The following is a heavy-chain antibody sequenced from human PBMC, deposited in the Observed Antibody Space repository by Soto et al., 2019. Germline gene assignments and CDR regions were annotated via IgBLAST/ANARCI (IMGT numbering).Heavy chain of an antibody. D-gene: IGHD2-2*01. J-gene: IGHJ6*02. CDR3: ARGLAGSTSSKLSYYYYGMDV. Sequence: GASVKVSCKASGYTFTGYYMHWVRQAPGQGLEWMGWINPNSGGTNYAQKFQGRVTMTRDTSISTAYMELSRLRPDDTAVYYCARGLAGSTSSKLSYYYYGMDVWGQGTTVTV. V-gene: IGHV1-2*02. CDR2: INPNSGGT. CDR1: GYTFTGYY.